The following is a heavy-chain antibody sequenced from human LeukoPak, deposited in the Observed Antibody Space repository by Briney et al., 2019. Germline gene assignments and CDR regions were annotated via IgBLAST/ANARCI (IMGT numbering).Heavy chain of an antibody. D-gene: IGHD5-18*01. V-gene: IGHV4-30-2*01. CDR2: IYHNGNT. J-gene: IGHJ4*02. Sequence: XWIRQPXGXXLEWIGYIYHNGNTYYSPSLKSRVTISVDRSKNQLSLKLSSVTAADTAMYYCASGGYSYGFDYWGQGTLVTVSS. CDR3: ASGGYSYGFDY.